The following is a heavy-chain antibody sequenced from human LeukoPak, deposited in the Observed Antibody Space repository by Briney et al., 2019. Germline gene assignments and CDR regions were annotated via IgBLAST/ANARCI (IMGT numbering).Heavy chain of an antibody. CDR1: GFTFSSYA. CDR3: ARDQSLLWWSRNAYYYYGMDV. V-gene: IGHV3-30*04. D-gene: IGHD2-21*01. J-gene: IGHJ6*02. Sequence: GRSLRLSCAASGFTFSSYAMHWVRQAPGKRLEWVAVISYDGSNKYYADSVKGRLTISRDNSKNTLYLQMNSLRAEDTAVYYCARDQSLLWWSRNAYYYYGMDVWGQGTTVTVSS. CDR2: ISYDGSNK.